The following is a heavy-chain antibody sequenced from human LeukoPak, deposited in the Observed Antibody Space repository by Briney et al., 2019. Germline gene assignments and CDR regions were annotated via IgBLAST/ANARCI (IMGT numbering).Heavy chain of an antibody. V-gene: IGHV1-69*13. CDR2: IIPIFGTA. J-gene: IGHJ4*02. CDR3: ARDSYYYDSSGYFPSDY. CDR1: GGTFSSYA. Sequence: ASVKVSCKASGGTFSSYAISWVRQAPGQGLEWMGGIIPIFGTANYAQKFQGRVTITADESTSTAYMELSSLRSEDTAVYYCARDSYYYDSSGYFPSDYWGQGTLVTVSS. D-gene: IGHD3-22*01.